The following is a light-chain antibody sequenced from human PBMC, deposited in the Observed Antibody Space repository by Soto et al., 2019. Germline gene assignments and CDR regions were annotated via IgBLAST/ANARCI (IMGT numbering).Light chain of an antibody. Sequence: QSVLTQFASMSGSPGQSITISCTGSSSDVGGYNYVSWFQQHPGKAPKLIIYEVINRPSGVSDRFSGSKSGNTASLTISGLQAEDEADYYCTSYTTSSTGVFGGGTKVTVL. CDR3: TSYTTSSTGV. J-gene: IGLJ3*02. CDR1: SSDVGGYNY. V-gene: IGLV2-14*01. CDR2: EVI.